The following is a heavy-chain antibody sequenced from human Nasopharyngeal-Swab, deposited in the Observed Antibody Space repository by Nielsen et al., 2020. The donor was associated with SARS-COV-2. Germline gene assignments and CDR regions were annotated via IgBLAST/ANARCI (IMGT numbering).Heavy chain of an antibody. Sequence: WVRQAPGQGLEWMGGFDPEDGETIYAQKFQGRVTMTEDTSTDTAYMELSSLRSEDTAVYYCARSLSPDCGGDCYYFDYWGQGTLVTVSS. J-gene: IGHJ4*02. V-gene: IGHV1-24*01. CDR2: FDPEDGET. D-gene: IGHD2-21*01. CDR3: ARSLSPDCGGDCYYFDY.